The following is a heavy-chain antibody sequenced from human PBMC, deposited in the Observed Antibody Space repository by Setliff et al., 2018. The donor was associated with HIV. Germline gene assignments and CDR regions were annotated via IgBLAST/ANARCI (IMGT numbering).Heavy chain of an antibody. Sequence: SETLSLTCTVSGGSIDYYYWTWIRQHPGKGLEWIGHIYYTGNTNYNPSVRSGVTISVDTSKIQFPLNLSFATAADTAVYYCARSSSSWSRVLDIWGQGTVFTVSS. J-gene: IGHJ3*02. CDR3: ARSSSSWSRVLDI. CDR1: GGSIDYYY. CDR2: IYYTGNT. V-gene: IGHV4-59*01. D-gene: IGHD6-13*01.